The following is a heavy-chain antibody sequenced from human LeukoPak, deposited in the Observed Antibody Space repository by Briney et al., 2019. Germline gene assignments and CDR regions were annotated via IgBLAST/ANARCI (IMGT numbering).Heavy chain of an antibody. Sequence: GGSLRLSCAAPGFTFSSYGMHWVRQAPGKGLEWVAVIWYDGSNKYYADSVKGRFTISRDNSKNTLYLQMNSLRAEDTAVYYCAKGSGVWGSYRGIDYWGQGTLVTVSS. CDR2: IWYDGSNK. CDR1: GFTFSSYG. CDR3: AKGSGVWGSYRGIDY. V-gene: IGHV3-33*06. J-gene: IGHJ4*02. D-gene: IGHD3-16*02.